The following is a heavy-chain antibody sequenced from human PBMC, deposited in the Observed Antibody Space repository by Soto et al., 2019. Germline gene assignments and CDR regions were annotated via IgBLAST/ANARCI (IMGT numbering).Heavy chain of an antibody. J-gene: IGHJ6*02. Sequence: SETLSLTCTVSCGSISSTKNYWGWIRQPPGKGLEWIGTISYTGSTYYNPSLNGRVIISADTSKNQFSLKLSSLTAADTAVYYCSRRFSFGSGKYGVDVWGQGTMVTVSS. CDR3: SRRFSFGSGKYGVDV. V-gene: IGHV4-39*01. CDR2: ISYTGST. D-gene: IGHD3-10*01. CDR1: CGSISSTKNY.